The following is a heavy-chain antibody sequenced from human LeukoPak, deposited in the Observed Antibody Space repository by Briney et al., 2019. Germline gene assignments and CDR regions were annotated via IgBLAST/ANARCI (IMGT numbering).Heavy chain of an antibody. V-gene: IGHV4-59*01. CDR2: IYYSGST. CDR1: GGSISTYY. J-gene: IGHJ6*02. Sequence: SETLSLTCTVSGGSISTYYWSWIRQPPGKGLEWIGYIYYSGSTNYNPFLKSRVTISADTSKNQFSLNLTSVTAADTAVYYCARGRYYDSSGYYGYYYGMDVWGQGTTVTVSS. CDR3: ARGRYYDSSGYYGYYYGMDV. D-gene: IGHD3-22*01.